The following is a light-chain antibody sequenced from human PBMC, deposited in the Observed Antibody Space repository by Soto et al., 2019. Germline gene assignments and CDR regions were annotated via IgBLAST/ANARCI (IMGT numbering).Light chain of an antibody. CDR2: DAS. V-gene: IGKV3D-20*02. CDR3: QQRSNSIT. J-gene: IGKJ5*01. Sequence: EIVLTQSPGTLSLSPVERATLSCRASQSVSSSYLAWYQQKPGQAPRFLIYDASNRATGIPARFGGSGSGTDFTLTISSLEPEDFAIYYCQQRSNSITFGQGTRLEIK. CDR1: QSVSSSY.